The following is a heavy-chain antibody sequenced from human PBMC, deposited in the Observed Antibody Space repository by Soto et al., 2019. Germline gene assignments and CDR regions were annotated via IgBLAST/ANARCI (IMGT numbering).Heavy chain of an antibody. Sequence: QVQLVESGGGVVQPGRSLRLSCATSGFTFSNYGMHWARHTPGKGLEWVAVISYDGSNKKYADSVKGRFTISRDNSKSTLTLQMNRLKVEETAVYYCAANMLRAPLDPWGQGTLVIVS. J-gene: IGHJ5*02. V-gene: IGHV3-30*03. D-gene: IGHD3-10*01. CDR1: GFTFSNYG. CDR3: AANMLRAPLDP. CDR2: ISYDGSNK.